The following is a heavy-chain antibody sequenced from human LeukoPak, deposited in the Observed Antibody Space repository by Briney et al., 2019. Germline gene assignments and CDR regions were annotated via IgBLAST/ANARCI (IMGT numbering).Heavy chain of an antibody. CDR3: TIPLYYYDSSGQGV. D-gene: IGHD3-22*01. Sequence: GGSLRLSCAASGFTFSNAWMSWVRQAPGKGLEWVGRIKSKTDGGTTDYAAPVKGRFTISRDDAKNTPYLQMNSLKSEDTAVYYCTIPLYYYDSSGQGVWGQGTLVTVSS. CDR1: GFTFSNAW. J-gene: IGHJ4*02. CDR2: IKSKTDGGTT. V-gene: IGHV3-15*01.